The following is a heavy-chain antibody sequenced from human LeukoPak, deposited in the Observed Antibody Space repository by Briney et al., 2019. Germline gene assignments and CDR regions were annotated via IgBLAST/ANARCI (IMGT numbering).Heavy chain of an antibody. CDR1: GGSLNNYC. J-gene: IGHJ3*02. D-gene: IGHD3-10*01. CDR2: IYYSGST. V-gene: IGHV4-59*12. Sequence: SETLSLTCTVSGGSLNNYCWSWIRQPPGMGLEWIGYIYYSGSTNYNPSLRSRVTISLDTSRNQFSLNLSSVTAADTAVYYCARDGGSIYAFDIWGQGTMVTVSS. CDR3: ARDGGSIYAFDI.